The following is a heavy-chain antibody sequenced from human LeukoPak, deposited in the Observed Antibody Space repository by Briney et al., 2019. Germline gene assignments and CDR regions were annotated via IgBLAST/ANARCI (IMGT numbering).Heavy chain of an antibody. D-gene: IGHD5-18*01. CDR1: GFTVSSYE. CDR3: TLRGSLYGYALNSPFGY. V-gene: IGHV3-23*01. J-gene: IGHJ4*02. Sequence: PGGSLRLSCAASGFTVSSYEMNWVRQAPGKGLEWVSTISDSGGTTYYTDSVKGRFTISSDNSKNTVYLLMNSLRAEDTAVYYCTLRGSLYGYALNSPFGYWGQGTLVTVSS. CDR2: ISDSGGTT.